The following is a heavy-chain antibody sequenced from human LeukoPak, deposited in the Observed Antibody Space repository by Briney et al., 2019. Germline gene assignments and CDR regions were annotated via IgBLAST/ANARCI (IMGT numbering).Heavy chain of an antibody. CDR2: ISYDGSNK. Sequence: PGRSLRLSCAASGFTFSSYGMHWVRQAPGKGLEWVAVISYDGSNKYYADSVKGRFTISRDSSKNTLYLQMNSLRAEDTAVYYCAKAQDATDDYYYGMDVWGQGTTVTVSS. J-gene: IGHJ6*02. V-gene: IGHV3-30*18. CDR1: GFTFSSYG. CDR3: AKAQDATDDYYYGMDV. D-gene: IGHD1-1*01.